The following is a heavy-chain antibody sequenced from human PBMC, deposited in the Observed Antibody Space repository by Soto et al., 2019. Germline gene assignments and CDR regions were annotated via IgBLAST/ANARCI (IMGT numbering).Heavy chain of an antibody. CDR2: ISSSGSTA. D-gene: IGHD3-10*01. CDR1: GFTVSSNY. V-gene: IGHV3-11*04. Sequence: GGSLRLSCAASGFTVSSNYMSWVRQAPGKGLEWISYISSSGSTAYYASSVEGRFTISRDNANNSVYLQMDSLRAEDTALYYCTRAAWFPYLSFYWGQGALVTVSS. J-gene: IGHJ4*02. CDR3: TRAAWFPYLSFY.